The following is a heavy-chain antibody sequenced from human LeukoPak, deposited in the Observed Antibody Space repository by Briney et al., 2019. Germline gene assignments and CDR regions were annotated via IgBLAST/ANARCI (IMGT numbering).Heavy chain of an antibody. CDR3: ARDRLAARGSFQH. CDR1: GYTFTSYY. CDR2: INPSGGST. Sequence: ASVKVSCKASGYTFTSYYMHWVRQAPGQGLEWMGIINPSGGSTSYAQKSQGRVTMTRDTSTSTVYMELSSLRSEDTAVYYCARDRLAARGSFQHWGQGTLVTVSS. J-gene: IGHJ1*01. D-gene: IGHD3-16*01. V-gene: IGHV1-46*01.